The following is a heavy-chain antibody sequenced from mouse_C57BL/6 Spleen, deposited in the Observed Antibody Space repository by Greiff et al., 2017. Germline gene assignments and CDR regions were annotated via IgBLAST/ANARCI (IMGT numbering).Heavy chain of an antibody. V-gene: IGHV1-54*01. D-gene: IGHD2-3*01. J-gene: IGHJ2*01. CDR3: ARFDDGYFYFDY. Sequence: QVQLQQSGAELVRPGTSVKVSCKASGYAFTNYLIEWVKQRPGQGLEWIGVINPGSGGTNYNEKFKGKATLTADKPSSTAYMQLSSLTSEDSAVYFCARFDDGYFYFDYWGQGTTLTVSS. CDR1: GYAFTNYL. CDR2: INPGSGGT.